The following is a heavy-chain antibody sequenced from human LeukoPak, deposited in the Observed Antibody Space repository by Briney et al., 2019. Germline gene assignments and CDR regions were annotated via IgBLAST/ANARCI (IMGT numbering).Heavy chain of an antibody. CDR1: GVSFSDGRYY. D-gene: IGHD2-2*01. Sequence: SETLSLTCSVSGVSFSDGRYYWTWLRQHPGKGLEWIGYKYYSGSANYNPSLKSRLTISIDTSKNQFSLHLSSVTAADTATYYCATPYCSTISCLDVFNMWGQGTRVTVSS. CDR3: ATPYCSTISCLDVFNM. CDR2: KYYSGSA. V-gene: IGHV4-31*03. J-gene: IGHJ3*02.